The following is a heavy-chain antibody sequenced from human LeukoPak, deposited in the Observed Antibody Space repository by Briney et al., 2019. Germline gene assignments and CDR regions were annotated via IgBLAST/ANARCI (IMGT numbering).Heavy chain of an antibody. V-gene: IGHV3-30*02. Sequence: GGSLRLSCAVSGFTFSSYGMHWVRQAPGKGLEWVAFIRYDGSNKYYADSVKGRFTISRDNSKNTLYLQMNSLRAEDTAVYYCATFTTSLIHWFDPWGQGTLVTVSS. CDR1: GFTFSSYG. CDR3: ATFTTSLIHWFDP. D-gene: IGHD3-3*01. J-gene: IGHJ5*02. CDR2: IRYDGSNK.